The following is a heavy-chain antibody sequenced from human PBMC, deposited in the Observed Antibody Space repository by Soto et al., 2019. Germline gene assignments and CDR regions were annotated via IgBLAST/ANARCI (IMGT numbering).Heavy chain of an antibody. J-gene: IGHJ6*02. CDR3: ARPNSPATGGMDV. CDR1: XXSISGVGYY. V-gene: IGHV4-31*03. Sequence: SSETLSLTCTXXXXSISGVGYYXXXXXXPPVKRLEWIGYIYYSRSTYYNPSLKSRVTISVDTSKNQFSLKLSSVTAADTAVYYCARPNSPATGGMDVWGQGTT. D-gene: IGHD7-27*01. CDR2: IYYSRST.